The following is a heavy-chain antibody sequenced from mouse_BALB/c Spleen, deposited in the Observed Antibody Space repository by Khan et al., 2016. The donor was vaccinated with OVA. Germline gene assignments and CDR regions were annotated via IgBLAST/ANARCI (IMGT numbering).Heavy chain of an antibody. V-gene: IGHV2-6-5*01. CDR3: AKGVWSYYFALDY. CDR1: GFSLTDYD. D-gene: IGHD2-10*02. Sequence: VELVESGPGLVAPSQSLSITCTVSGFSLTDYDVSWIRQPPGKGLEWLGVIWGGGNTYYNSALKSRLSISKDNSKSQVFLKMNSLQTDDTAMYYCAKGVWSYYFALDYWGQGTSGTVSS. J-gene: IGHJ4*01. CDR2: IWGGGNT.